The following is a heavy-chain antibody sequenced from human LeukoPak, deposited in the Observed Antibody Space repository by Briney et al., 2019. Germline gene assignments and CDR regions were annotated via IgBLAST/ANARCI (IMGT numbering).Heavy chain of an antibody. CDR2: IIPILGIA. J-gene: IGHJ6*02. Sequence: SVKVSCKASGGTFSSYAISWVRQAPGQGLEWMGRIIPILGIANYAQKFQGRVTITADKSTSTAYMELSSLRSEDTAVYYRARVRDYYYYGMDVWGQGTTVTVSS. CDR3: ARVRDYYYYGMDV. V-gene: IGHV1-69*04. CDR1: GGTFSSYA.